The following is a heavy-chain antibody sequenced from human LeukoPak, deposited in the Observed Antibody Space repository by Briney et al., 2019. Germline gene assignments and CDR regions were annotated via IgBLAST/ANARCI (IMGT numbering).Heavy chain of an antibody. Sequence: SVKVSCKASGGTFSSYAISWVRQAPGQGLEWMGGIIPIFGTANYAQKFQGRVTITADESTSTAYMELSSLRSEDTAVYYCAREGFEAAAGTWALDYWGQGTLVTVSS. CDR3: AREGFEAAAGTWALDY. J-gene: IGHJ4*02. CDR1: GGTFSSYA. D-gene: IGHD6-13*01. CDR2: IIPIFGTA. V-gene: IGHV1-69*13.